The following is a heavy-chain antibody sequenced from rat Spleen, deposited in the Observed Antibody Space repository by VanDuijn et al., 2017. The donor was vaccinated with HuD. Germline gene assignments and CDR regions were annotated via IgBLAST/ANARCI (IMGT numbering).Heavy chain of an antibody. D-gene: IGHD1-2*01. CDR1: GFTFSDYN. Sequence: EVQLVESGGGLVQPGRSLKVSCAASGFTFSDYNMAWVRQAPKKGLEWVATIIYDSSRAYYRDSVKGRFTISRDNTKSTLYLQMDSLRSEDTATYYCARLRYSSYWYFDFWGPGTMVTVSS. V-gene: IGHV5S10*01. CDR3: ARLRYSSYWYFDF. CDR2: IIYDSSRA. J-gene: IGHJ1*01.